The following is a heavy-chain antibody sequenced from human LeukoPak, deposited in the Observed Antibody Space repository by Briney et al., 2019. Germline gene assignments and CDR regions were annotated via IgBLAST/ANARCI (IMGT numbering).Heavy chain of an antibody. Sequence: GASVKVSCKASGYTFTIYGISWVRQAPGQGLEWMGWISAYNGNTNYAQKLQGRVTMTTDTSTSTAYMALRSLRSDDTAVYYCARQYYDFWSGQSGGYWFDPWGQGTLVTVSS. CDR2: ISAYNGNT. CDR1: GYTFTIYG. CDR3: ARQYYDFWSGQSGGYWFDP. V-gene: IGHV1-18*01. D-gene: IGHD3-3*01. J-gene: IGHJ5*02.